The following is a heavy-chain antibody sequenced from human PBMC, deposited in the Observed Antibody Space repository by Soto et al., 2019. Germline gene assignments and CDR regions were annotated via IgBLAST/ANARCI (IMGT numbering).Heavy chain of an antibody. J-gene: IGHJ2*01. Sequence: GPVKVSCKASGYTFTSYAMHWVRQAPGQRLEWMGWINAGNGNTKYSQKFQGRVTITRDTSASTAYMELSSLRSEDTAVYYCARWSLVAWYFDLWGRGTLVTVSS. V-gene: IGHV1-3*01. CDR2: INAGNGNT. CDR1: GYTFTSYA. CDR3: ARWSLVAWYFDL. D-gene: IGHD5-12*01.